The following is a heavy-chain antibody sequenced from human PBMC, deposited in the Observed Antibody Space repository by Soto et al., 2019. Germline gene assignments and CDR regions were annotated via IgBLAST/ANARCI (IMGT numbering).Heavy chain of an antibody. J-gene: IGHJ6*03. CDR3: ARGVVAAGTLYYYYMDV. D-gene: IGHD6-13*01. CDR2: TYYRSKWYN. V-gene: IGHV6-1*01. CDR1: GESVSRNSAA. Sequence: PSQTLSLTCAISGESVSRNSAAWNWIRQSPSRGLEWLGRTYYRSKWYNDYAVSVKSRISINPDTSRNQFSLQLNSVTPEDTAVYYCARGVVAAGTLYYYYMDVLAKGTTVTSP.